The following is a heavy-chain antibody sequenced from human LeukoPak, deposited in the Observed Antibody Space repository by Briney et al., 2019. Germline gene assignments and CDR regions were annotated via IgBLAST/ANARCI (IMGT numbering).Heavy chain of an antibody. CDR2: IYYSGST. V-gene: IGHV4-59*01. CDR3: ARGLTTVTTTDAFDI. CDR1: GGSISSYY. D-gene: IGHD4-17*01. J-gene: IGHJ3*02. Sequence: SETLSLTCTVSGGSISSYYWSWIRQPPGKGLEWIGYIYYSGSTNYNPSPKSRVTISVDTSKNQFSLKLSSVTAADTAVYYCARGLTTVTTTDAFDIWGQGTMVTVSS.